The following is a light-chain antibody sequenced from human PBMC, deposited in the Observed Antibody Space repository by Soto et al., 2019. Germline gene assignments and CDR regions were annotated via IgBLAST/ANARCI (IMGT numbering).Light chain of an antibody. CDR2: AAS. CDR3: QQLNSYPIT. J-gene: IGKJ5*01. V-gene: IGKV1-9*01. CDR1: QGISSH. Sequence: DIQLTQAPSFLSASVGDRVTITCRASQGISSHLAWYQQKPGKAPKLLIYAASTLQSGVPSRFSGSGSGTEFTLTISSLQPEDFATYYCQQLNSYPITFGQGTRLEIK.